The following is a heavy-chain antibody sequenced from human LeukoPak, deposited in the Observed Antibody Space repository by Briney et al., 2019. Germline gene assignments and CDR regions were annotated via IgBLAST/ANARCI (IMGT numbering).Heavy chain of an antibody. J-gene: IGHJ5*02. V-gene: IGHV3-23*01. Sequence: GGSLRLSCAASGFTFSSYAMSWVRQAPGKGLEWVSTISGSGGSTYYADSVKGRFTISRDNSKNTLYLQMNSLRAEDTAVYYCARVPYGGSSGSWGQGTLVTVSS. CDR3: ARVPYGGSSGS. CDR2: ISGSGGST. D-gene: IGHD2-15*01. CDR1: GFTFSSYA.